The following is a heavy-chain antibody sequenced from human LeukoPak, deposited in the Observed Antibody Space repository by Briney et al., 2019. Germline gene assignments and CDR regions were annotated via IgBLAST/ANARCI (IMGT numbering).Heavy chain of an antibody. CDR2: IYTSGST. D-gene: IGHD3-3*01. J-gene: IGHJ4*02. Sequence: SETLSLTCTVSGGSISSYYWSWIRQPAGKGLEWIGRIYTSGSTNYNPSLKSRVTMSVDTSKNQFSLKLSSVTAADSAVYYCASRPGYDFWSGYNYWGQGTLVTVSS. CDR1: GGSISSYY. V-gene: IGHV4-4*07. CDR3: ASRPGYDFWSGYNY.